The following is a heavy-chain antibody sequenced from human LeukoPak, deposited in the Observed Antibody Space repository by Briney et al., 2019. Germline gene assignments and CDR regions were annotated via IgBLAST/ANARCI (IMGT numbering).Heavy chain of an antibody. J-gene: IGHJ6*02. D-gene: IGHD6-13*01. CDR2: IFSGGST. CDR3: ARESIAAAGTDYYYYGMDV. V-gene: IGHV3-53*01. CDR1: GFTVSSNY. Sequence: GGSLRLSCAASGFTVSSNYMSWARQAPGKGLEWVSVIFSGGSTYYADSVKGRFTISRDNSKNTLYLQMNSLRAEDTAVYYCARESIAAAGTDYYYYGMDVWGQGTTVTVSS.